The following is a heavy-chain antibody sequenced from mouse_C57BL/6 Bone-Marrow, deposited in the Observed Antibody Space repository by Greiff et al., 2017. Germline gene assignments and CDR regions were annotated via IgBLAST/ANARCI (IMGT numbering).Heavy chain of an antibody. CDR3: ARGEIYYGNYDYAMDY. V-gene: IGHV5-16*01. CDR2: INYDGSST. Sequence: DVQLVESEGGLVQPGSSMKLSCTASGFTFSDYYMAWVRQVPEKGLEWVANINYDGSSTYYLDSLKSRFIISRDNAKNILYLQMSSLTSEDTATYYCARGEIYYGNYDYAMDYWGQGTSVTVSS. J-gene: IGHJ4*01. CDR1: GFTFSDYY. D-gene: IGHD2-1*01.